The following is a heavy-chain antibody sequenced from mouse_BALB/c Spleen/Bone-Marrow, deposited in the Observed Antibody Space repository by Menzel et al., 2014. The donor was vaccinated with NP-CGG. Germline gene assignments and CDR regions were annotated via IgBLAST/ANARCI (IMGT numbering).Heavy chain of an antibody. CDR2: IDPAIFT. J-gene: IGHJ1*01. CDR1: GFNINDTY. D-gene: IGHD2-14*01. V-gene: IGHV14-3*02. CDR3: ASYRYGWYFDV. Sequence: EVQLQQSGAELVKPGASVKLPCTASGFNINDTYLHWVKQRPEQGLDWIGRIDPAIFTKYDPKFQGKATITADTSSNTAYLHLSSLTSEDTAVYYCASYRYGWYFDVWGAGTTVTVSS.